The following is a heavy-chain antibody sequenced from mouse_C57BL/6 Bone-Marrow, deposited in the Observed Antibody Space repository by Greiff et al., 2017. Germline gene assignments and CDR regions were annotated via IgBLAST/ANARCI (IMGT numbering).Heavy chain of an antibody. J-gene: IGHJ1*03. CDR2: FYPGSGSI. V-gene: IGHV1-62-2*01. Sequence: QVTLKESGAELVKPGASVKLSCKASGYTFTEYTIHWVKQRSGQGLEWIGWFYPGSGSIKYNEKFKDKATLTADKSSSTVYMELSRLTSEDSAVYFCARHEGYGSSLYWYFDVWGTGTTVTVSS. CDR3: ARHEGYGSSLYWYFDV. CDR1: GYTFTEYT. D-gene: IGHD1-1*01.